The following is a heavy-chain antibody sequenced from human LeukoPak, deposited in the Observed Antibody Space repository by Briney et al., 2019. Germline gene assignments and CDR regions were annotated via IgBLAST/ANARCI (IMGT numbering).Heavy chain of an antibody. CDR3: AREFWSGYYTRGFDY. Sequence: PGGSLRLSCAASGFTFSSYAMHWVRQAPGKGLEWVAVISYDGSNKYYADSVKGRFTISRDNSKNTLYLQMNSLRAEDTAVYYCAREFWSGYYTRGFDYWGQGTLVAVSS. D-gene: IGHD3-3*01. J-gene: IGHJ4*02. CDR1: GFTFSSYA. V-gene: IGHV3-30-3*01. CDR2: ISYDGSNK.